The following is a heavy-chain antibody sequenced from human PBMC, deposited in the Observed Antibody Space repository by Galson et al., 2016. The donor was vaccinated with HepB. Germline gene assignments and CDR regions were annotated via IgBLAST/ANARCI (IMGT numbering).Heavy chain of an antibody. CDR3: ARGGWTFYDTRGYELDH. CDR2: IFYRGST. V-gene: IGHV4-59*11. Sequence: SETLSLTCTVSGGSISSHYWSWIRQPPGKGLEWIGYIFYRGSTNYNPSLKSRVTISVDTSKNQFSLKLSSVTAADTAVYYCARGGWTFYDTRGYELDHWGQGTLVTVSS. D-gene: IGHD3-22*01. J-gene: IGHJ4*02. CDR1: GGSISSHY.